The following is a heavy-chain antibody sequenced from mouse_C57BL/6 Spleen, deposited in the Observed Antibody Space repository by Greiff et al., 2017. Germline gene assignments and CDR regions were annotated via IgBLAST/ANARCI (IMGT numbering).Heavy chain of an antibody. Sequence: EVKLMESGPELVKPGASVKISCKASGYSFTGYYMNWVKQSPEKSLEWIGEINPSTGGTTYNQKFKAKATVTVDKSSSTAYMQLKSLTSEDSAVYYCARGAWFAYWGQGTLVTVSA. J-gene: IGHJ3*01. CDR2: INPSTGGT. CDR3: ARGAWFAY. V-gene: IGHV1-42*01. CDR1: GYSFTGYY.